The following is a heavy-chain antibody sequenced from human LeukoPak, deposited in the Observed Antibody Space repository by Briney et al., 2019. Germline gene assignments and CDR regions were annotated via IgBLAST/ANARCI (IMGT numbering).Heavy chain of an antibody. CDR2: ISYDGSNK. J-gene: IGHJ6*02. CDR1: GFTFSSYA. Sequence: GRSLRLSCAASGFTFSSYAMHWVRQAPGKGLEWVAVISYDGSNKYYADSVKGRFTISRDNSKNTLYLQMNSLRAEDTAVYYCARVYETDAPEPSGMDVWGQGTTVTVSS. D-gene: IGHD3-3*01. CDR3: ARVYETDAPEPSGMDV. V-gene: IGHV3-30-3*01.